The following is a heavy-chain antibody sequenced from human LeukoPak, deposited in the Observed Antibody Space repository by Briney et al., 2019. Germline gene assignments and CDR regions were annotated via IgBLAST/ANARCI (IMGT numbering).Heavy chain of an antibody. J-gene: IGHJ4*02. D-gene: IGHD3-10*01. CDR2: IYTSGST. CDR1: GGSISSYY. CDR3: AKSMVRGVPIISQPHDY. V-gene: IGHV4-4*07. Sequence: PSETLSLTCTVSGGSISSYYWSWIRQPAGKGLEWIGRIYTSGSTNYNPSLKSRVTMSVDTSKNQFSLKLSSVTAEDTAVYYCAKSMVRGVPIISQPHDYWGQGTLVTVSS.